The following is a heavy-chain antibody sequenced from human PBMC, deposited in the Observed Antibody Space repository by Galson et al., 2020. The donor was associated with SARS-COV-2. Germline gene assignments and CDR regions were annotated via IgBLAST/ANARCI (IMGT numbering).Heavy chain of an antibody. CDR1: GFTFDDYA. Sequence: GGSLRLSCAASGFTFDDYAMHWVRQAPGKGLEWVSGINWNSVTMRYADSVKGRFTISRDNAKNSLFLQMNSLRTEDTALYFCAKDARSGIWSGSRCYESAFEVWGQGALVTVSS. V-gene: IGHV3-9*01. CDR3: AKDARSGIWSGSRCYESAFEV. CDR2: INWNSVTM. D-gene: IGHD2-2*01. J-gene: IGHJ3*01.